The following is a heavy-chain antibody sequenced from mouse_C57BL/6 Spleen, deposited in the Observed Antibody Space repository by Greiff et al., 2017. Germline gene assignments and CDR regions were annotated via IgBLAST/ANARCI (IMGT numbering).Heavy chain of an antibody. J-gene: IGHJ3*01. Sequence: VQLQQSGAELVRPGSSVKLSCKASGYTFTSYWMDWVKQRPGQGLEWIGNIYPSDSETHYNQKFKDKATFTVDKSSSTAYMQLSSLTSEDSAVYYCARLDPYYDGSSYVEPYWGQGTLVTVSA. V-gene: IGHV1-61*01. CDR1: GYTFTSYW. CDR3: ARLDPYYDGSSYVEPY. CDR2: IYPSDSET. D-gene: IGHD1-1*01.